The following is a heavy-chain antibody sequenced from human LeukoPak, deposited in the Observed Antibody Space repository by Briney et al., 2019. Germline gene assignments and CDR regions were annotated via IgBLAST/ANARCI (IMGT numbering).Heavy chain of an antibody. CDR2: ISSSSSYT. Sequence: PGGSLRLSCAASGFTFSSYSMNWVRQAPGKGLEWVSSISSSSSYTYYADSVKGRFTISRDNAKNSLYLQMNSLRAEDTAVYYCARADYVWGSYRYTTFDYWGQGTLVTVSS. CDR3: ARADYVWGSYRYTTFDY. D-gene: IGHD3-16*02. CDR1: GFTFSSYS. J-gene: IGHJ4*02. V-gene: IGHV3-21*01.